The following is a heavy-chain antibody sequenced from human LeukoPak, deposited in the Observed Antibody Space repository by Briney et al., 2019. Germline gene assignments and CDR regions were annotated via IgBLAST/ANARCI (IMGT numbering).Heavy chain of an antibody. Sequence: ASVKVPCKASGYTFTSYGLSWVRQAPGQGLEWMGWISAYNGNTNYAQKFQGRVTMTTDTSTSTAYMELRSLGSDDTAVYYCARDRLRFLPWDWFDPWGQGTLVTVSS. D-gene: IGHD3-3*01. J-gene: IGHJ5*02. V-gene: IGHV1-18*01. CDR3: ARDRLRFLPWDWFDP. CDR2: ISAYNGNT. CDR1: GYTFTSYG.